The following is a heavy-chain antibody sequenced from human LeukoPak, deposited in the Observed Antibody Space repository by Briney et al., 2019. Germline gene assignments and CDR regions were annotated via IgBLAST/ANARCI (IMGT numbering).Heavy chain of an antibody. V-gene: IGHV4-39*07. CDR1: GGSISSSSYY. Sequence: PSETLSLTCTVSGGSISSSSYYWGWIRQPPGKGLEWIGSIYYSGSTYYNPSLKSRVTISVDTSKNQFSLKLSSVTAADTAVYYCARGPRDIYYDSSGYYFDYWGQGTLVTVSS. CDR2: IYYSGST. CDR3: ARGPRDIYYDSSGYYFDY. D-gene: IGHD3-22*01. J-gene: IGHJ4*02.